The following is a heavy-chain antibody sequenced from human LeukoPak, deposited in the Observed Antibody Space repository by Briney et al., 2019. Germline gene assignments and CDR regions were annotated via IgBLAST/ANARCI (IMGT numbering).Heavy chain of an antibody. V-gene: IGHV3-74*01. J-gene: IGHJ4*02. CDR2: VNSDASTT. Sequence: GGSLRLSCAASGFTFSTTWMHWVRQTPGKGLVWVSRVNSDASTTNYADSVKGRFTVSRDNAKNTLFLQMNNLRAEDTAVYYCATAGRYYLDNWGQGTLVTVSS. CDR3: ATAGRYYLDN. CDR1: GFTFSTTW.